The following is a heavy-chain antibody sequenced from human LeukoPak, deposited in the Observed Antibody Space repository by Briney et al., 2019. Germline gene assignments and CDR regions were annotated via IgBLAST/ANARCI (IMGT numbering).Heavy chain of an antibody. CDR1: GGTFSSYA. J-gene: IGHJ3*02. CDR2: IIPIFGTA. CDR3: ARDAGDNAVYAHDGAFDI. V-gene: IGHV1-69*05. Sequence: SVKVSCKASGGTFSSYAISWVRQAPGQGLEWMGGIIPIFGTANYAQKFQGRVTITTDESTSTAYMELSSQRSEDTAVYYCARDAGDNAVYAHDGAFDIWGQGTMVTVSS. D-gene: IGHD2-8*01.